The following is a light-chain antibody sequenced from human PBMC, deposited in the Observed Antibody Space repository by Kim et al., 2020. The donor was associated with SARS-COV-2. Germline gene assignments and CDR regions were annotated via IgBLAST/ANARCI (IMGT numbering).Light chain of an antibody. CDR3: QQSYSTPLT. Sequence: DIQMTQSPSSLSASVGDRVTITCRASQSINTYLNWYQQRPGKAPKLLIYATFTLQTGVPSRFSGSGSETDFTLTISSLQPEDFATYYCQQSYSTPLTFGGGTKVDIK. CDR2: ATF. V-gene: IGKV1-39*01. J-gene: IGKJ4*01. CDR1: QSINTY.